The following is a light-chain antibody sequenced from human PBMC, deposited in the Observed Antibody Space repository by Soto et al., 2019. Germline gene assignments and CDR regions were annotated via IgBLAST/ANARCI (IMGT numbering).Light chain of an antibody. V-gene: IGKV1-39*01. CDR2: IAS. CDR3: QQSYSVPYT. CDR1: QTINNY. Sequence: QMTQTPDSLSAYVGDSVTLTCRASQTINNYLNWYQQKPGKAPKLLIYIASSLQSGVPSRFSGSGSGTDFSLTINSLHPEDFATYFCQQSYSVPYTFGQRTKVDI. J-gene: IGKJ2*01.